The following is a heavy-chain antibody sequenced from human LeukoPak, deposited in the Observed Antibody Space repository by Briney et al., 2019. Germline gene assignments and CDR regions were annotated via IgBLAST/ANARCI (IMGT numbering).Heavy chain of an antibody. CDR3: ARGSGLVGATTIDY. V-gene: IGHV4-39*07. CDR2: IYYSGST. D-gene: IGHD1-26*01. Sequence: PSETLSLTCTVSGGSISSSSYYWGWIRQPPGKGLEWIGSIYYSGSTYYNPSLKSRVTISVDTSKNQFSLKLSSVTAADTAVYYCARGSGLVGATTIDYWGQGTLVTVSS. CDR1: GGSISSSSYY. J-gene: IGHJ4*02.